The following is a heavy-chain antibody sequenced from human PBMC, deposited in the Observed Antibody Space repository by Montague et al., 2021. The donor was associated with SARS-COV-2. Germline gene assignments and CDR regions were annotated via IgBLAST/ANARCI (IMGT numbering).Heavy chain of an antibody. D-gene: IGHD3-22*01. CDR2: IYHDGNT. V-gene: IGHV4-39*02. CDR1: GDSIGNSSYY. Sequence: SETLSLTCTVSGDSIGNSSYYWGWIRQPPGKGLEWIGSIYHDGNTYYNPSLKTRVSLSIDERKNQFSLKFYSVTVADTAVYSCARDPKMGGSGYYYNWGQGILVTVSS. J-gene: IGHJ1*01. CDR3: ARDPKMGGSGYYYN.